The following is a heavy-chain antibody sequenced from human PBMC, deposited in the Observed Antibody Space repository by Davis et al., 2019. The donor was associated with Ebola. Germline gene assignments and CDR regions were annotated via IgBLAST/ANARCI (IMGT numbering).Heavy chain of an antibody. CDR2: IIPILGIA. CDR3: ARVSSWVGGGDSSVP. V-gene: IGHV1-69*02. D-gene: IGHD3-10*01. Sequence: AASVKVSCKASGGTFSSYTITWVRQAPGQGLEWMGSIIPILGIADYAQKFQGRVTITADKSTSTASMELSSLRSEDTAVYYCARVSSWVGGGDSSVPWGQGTLVTVSS. CDR1: GGTFSSYT. J-gene: IGHJ5*02.